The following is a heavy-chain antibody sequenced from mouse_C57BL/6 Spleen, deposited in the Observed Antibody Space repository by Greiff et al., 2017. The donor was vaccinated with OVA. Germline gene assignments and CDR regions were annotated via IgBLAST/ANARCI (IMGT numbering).Heavy chain of an antibody. D-gene: IGHD4-1*02. CDR2: ISYSGST. CDR1: GYSITSDS. CDR3: ARSLNWYFDY. Sequence: EVQLQESGPGLAKPSQTLSLTCSVTGYSITSDSWNWIRKFPGNKLEYMGYISYSGSTYYNPSLISRISITRDTAKNQYYLQLNSVTTEDTATYYGARSLNWYFDYWGQGTTLTVSS. V-gene: IGHV3-8*01. J-gene: IGHJ2*01.